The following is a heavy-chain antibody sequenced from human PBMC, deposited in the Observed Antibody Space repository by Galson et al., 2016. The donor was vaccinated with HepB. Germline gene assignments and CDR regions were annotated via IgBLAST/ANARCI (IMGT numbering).Heavy chain of an antibody. CDR1: GLTYSSLA. D-gene: IGHD2-21*02. CDR3: ASQGYCGGDCYKVLGAFDI. J-gene: IGHJ3*02. CDR2: ISGSGGST. V-gene: IGHV3-23*01. Sequence: SLRLSCAASGLTYSSLAMSWVRQAPGKGLEWVSGISGSGGSTYYADSVKGRFTITRDSSLYLQMNSLRVEDTAVYYCASQGYCGGDCYKVLGAFDIWGPGTMVTVSS.